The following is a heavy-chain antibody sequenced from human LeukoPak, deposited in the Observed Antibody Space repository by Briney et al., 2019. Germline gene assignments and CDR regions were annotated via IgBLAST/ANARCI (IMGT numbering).Heavy chain of an antibody. CDR1: GFTFSSYS. V-gene: IGHV3-21*01. Sequence: GGSLRLSCAASGFTFSSYSMNWVRQAPGKGLEWVSSISSSSSYIYYADSVKGRFTISRDNAKNSLYLQMNSLRAEDTAVYYCARGKYDSSGYPLLGFDYWGQGTLVTVSS. CDR2: ISSSSSYI. J-gene: IGHJ4*02. D-gene: IGHD3-22*01. CDR3: ARGKYDSSGYPLLGFDY.